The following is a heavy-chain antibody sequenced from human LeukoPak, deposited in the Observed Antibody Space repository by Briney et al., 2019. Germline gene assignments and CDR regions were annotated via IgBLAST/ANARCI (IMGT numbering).Heavy chain of an antibody. D-gene: IGHD6-19*01. CDR2: ISAYNGNT. J-gene: IGHJ6*02. Sequence: ASVKVSCKASGYTFTSYGISWVRQAPGQGLEWMGWISAYNGNTNYPQKLQGRVTMTTDTSTSTAYMELRSLRSDDTAVYYCAREYSSGWFYYYYYGMDVWGQGTTVTVSS. CDR1: GYTFTSYG. CDR3: AREYSSGWFYYYYYGMDV. V-gene: IGHV1-18*01.